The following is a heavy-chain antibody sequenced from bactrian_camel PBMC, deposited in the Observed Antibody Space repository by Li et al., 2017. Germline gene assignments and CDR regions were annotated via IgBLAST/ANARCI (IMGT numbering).Heavy chain of an antibody. J-gene: IGHJ4*01. CDR2: LYANGGT. Sequence: VQLVESGEDSVQPEGTLITASAASGYTAKMWCWNWYRQFQGKGRELVSSLYANGGTYYHDSVKGRFTFAQANVENTNAVTIEMNSLNPDAKVTSSCHVVICGTWPPGQAHYWGTGPRSPSP. D-gene: IGHD2*01. CDR1: GYTAKMWC. V-gene: IGHV3S9*01.